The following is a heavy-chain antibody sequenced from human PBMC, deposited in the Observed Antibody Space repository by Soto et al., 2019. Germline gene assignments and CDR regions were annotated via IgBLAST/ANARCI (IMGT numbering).Heavy chain of an antibody. D-gene: IGHD3-16*01. V-gene: IGHV3-11*04. Sequence: PGGSLRLSCAASGFTFSDYTMSWIRQAPGKGLEWIAYINSIGSTIYYADSVKGRFTVSRDNAKNSLYLQMNSLRAEDTAVYYCARDLHDYVSFRFDPWGQGTLVTVSS. J-gene: IGHJ5*02. CDR3: ARDLHDYVSFRFDP. CDR1: GFTFSDYT. CDR2: INSIGSTI.